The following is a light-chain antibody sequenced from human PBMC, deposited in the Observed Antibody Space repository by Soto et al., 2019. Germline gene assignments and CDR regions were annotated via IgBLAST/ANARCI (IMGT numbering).Light chain of an antibody. CDR2: GSS. CDR3: QQANSYPWT. J-gene: IGKJ1*01. V-gene: IGKV1-12*01. CDR1: QGVSDW. Sequence: DIQMTQSPSSVSASVGDSVTITCRASQGVSDWVAWYQQKPGEAPKLLIYGSSSLLSGVPSRFSGTRSATDFTLTISSLQPEDFATYYCQQANSYPWTFGQGTKVEIE.